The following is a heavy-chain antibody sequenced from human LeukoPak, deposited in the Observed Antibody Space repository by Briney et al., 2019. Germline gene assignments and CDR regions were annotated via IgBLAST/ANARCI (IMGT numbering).Heavy chain of an antibody. D-gene: IGHD1-26*01. CDR3: VVAKVGATLASDY. V-gene: IGHV5-10-1*01. CDR2: IDPSDSYT. CDR1: GYSLTSYW. Sequence: GESLKISCKGSGYSLTSYWISWVRQMPGKGLEWMGRIDPSDSYTNYSPSFQGHVTISADKSISTAYLQWSSLKASDTAMYYCVVAKVGATLASDYWGQGTLVTVSS. J-gene: IGHJ4*02.